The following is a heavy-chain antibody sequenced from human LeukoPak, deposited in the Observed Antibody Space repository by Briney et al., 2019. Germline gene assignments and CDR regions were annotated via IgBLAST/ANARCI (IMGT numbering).Heavy chain of an antibody. Sequence: SETLSLTCTVSGGSISSSSYYWGWIRQPPGKGLEWIGSIYYSGSTYYNPSLKSRVTISVDTSKNQFSLKLSSVTAADTAVYYCARSRKIWFGELSGPDYYGMDVWGQGTTVTVFS. D-gene: IGHD3-10*01. CDR1: GGSISSSSYY. V-gene: IGHV4-39*07. CDR3: ARSRKIWFGELSGPDYYGMDV. J-gene: IGHJ6*02. CDR2: IYYSGST.